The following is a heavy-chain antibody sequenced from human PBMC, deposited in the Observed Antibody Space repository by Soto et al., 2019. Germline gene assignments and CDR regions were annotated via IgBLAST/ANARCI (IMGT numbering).Heavy chain of an antibody. D-gene: IGHD2-15*01. Sequence: GGSLRLSCAASGFTFSSYAMSWVRQAPGKGLEWVSAISGSGGSTYYADSVKGRFTISRDNSKNTLYLQMNSLRAEDTAVYYCATDLDLGYCSGGSCYSPDYWGQGTLVTVSS. J-gene: IGHJ4*02. CDR1: GFTFSSYA. CDR3: ATDLDLGYCSGGSCYSPDY. V-gene: IGHV3-23*01. CDR2: ISGSGGST.